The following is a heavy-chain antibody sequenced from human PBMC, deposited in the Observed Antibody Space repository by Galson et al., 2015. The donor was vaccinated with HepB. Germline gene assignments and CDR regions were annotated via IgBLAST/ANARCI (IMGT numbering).Heavy chain of an antibody. Sequence: SLRLSCAASGFTFSDFYMSWIRQAPGKGLEWVSYISSSGTTIYYADSVKGRFTTSRDNTKNSLYLQMNSLRGEDTAVYYCARARVSPVWFGEFNTMDVWGQGTTVTVSS. V-gene: IGHV3-11*01. J-gene: IGHJ6*02. CDR2: ISSSGTTI. CDR3: ARARVSPVWFGEFNTMDV. D-gene: IGHD3-10*01. CDR1: GFTFSDFY.